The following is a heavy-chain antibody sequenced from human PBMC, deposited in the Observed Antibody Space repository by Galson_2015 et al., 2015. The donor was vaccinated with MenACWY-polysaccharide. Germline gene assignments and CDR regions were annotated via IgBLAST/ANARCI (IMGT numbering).Heavy chain of an antibody. CDR3: AGGSAPDGIAVANVLNDV. V-gene: IGHV1-8*02. J-gene: IGHJ4*02. CDR1: GYTFTRYD. CDR2: MHPNSGNT. D-gene: IGHD6-19*01. Sequence: SVKGSGKASGYTFTRYDINWVRQATGQGLEWMGWMHPNSGNTGYPQKFQSIVTMTRITPISPAYIEMSSLRSLHTAVYHCAGGSAPDGIAVANVLNDVWGQGTLVTVSS.